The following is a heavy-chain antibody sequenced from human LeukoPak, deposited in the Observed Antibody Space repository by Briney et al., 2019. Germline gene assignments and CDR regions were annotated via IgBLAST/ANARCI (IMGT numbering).Heavy chain of an antibody. V-gene: IGHV4-34*01. CDR1: GGSFSGYY. Sequence: PSETLSLTCALYGGSFSGYYWTWIRQPPGKGLEWIGEINHSGSTNYSPSLKSRVTISLDTSKNQFSLKLTSVTAADTAVYYRARGSRLTGTFDIRGQGTMVTVSS. CDR2: INHSGST. CDR3: ARGSRLTGTFDI. J-gene: IGHJ3*02. D-gene: IGHD3-9*01.